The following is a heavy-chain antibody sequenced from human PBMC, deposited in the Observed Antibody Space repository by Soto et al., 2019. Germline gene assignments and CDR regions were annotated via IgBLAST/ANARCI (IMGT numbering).Heavy chain of an antibody. J-gene: IGHJ6*02. D-gene: IGHD4-17*01. CDR2: IIPVFGTA. CDR1: GGTLSNYG. V-gene: IGHV1-69*12. CDR3: ARGDATKIVVTTYYGMDV. Sequence: QVQLVQSGDEVKKPGSSVKVSCKASGGTLSNYGISWVRQAPGQGLEWMGGIIPVFGTANYAQKFQGRVTITADESTTTVYMDVSSLRSDDTAVYYCARGDATKIVVTTYYGMDVWGQGTTVTVSS.